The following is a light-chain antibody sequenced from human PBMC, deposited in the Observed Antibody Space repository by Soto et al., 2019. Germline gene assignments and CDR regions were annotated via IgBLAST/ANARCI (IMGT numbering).Light chain of an antibody. CDR2: KAS. CDR3: LQVNSFPRT. Sequence: DIQMTQSPSTLSGSVGDRVTITCRASQTISSWLAWYQQKPGKAPKLLIYKASTLKSGVPSRFSGSGSGTEFTLTISSLQPDDFATYYCLQVNSFPRTFGQGTKVDIK. J-gene: IGKJ1*01. CDR1: QTISSW. V-gene: IGKV1-5*03.